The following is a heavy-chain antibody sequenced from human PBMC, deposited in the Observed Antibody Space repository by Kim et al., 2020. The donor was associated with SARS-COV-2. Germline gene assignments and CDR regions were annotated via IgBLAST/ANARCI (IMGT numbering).Heavy chain of an antibody. V-gene: IGHV3-7*01. CDR1: GFTFSSYW. Sequence: GGSLRLSCAASGFTFSSYWMSWVRQAPGKGLEWVANIKQDGSEKYYVDSVKGRFTFSRYNAKNSLYLQMNSLRAEDTAVYYCARVSPSWFGELYLWLGPGYLDYGAEGTLVTVSS. D-gene: IGHD3-10*01. CDR2: IKQDGSEK. CDR3: ARVSPSWFGELYLWLGPGYLDY. J-gene: IGHJ4*02.